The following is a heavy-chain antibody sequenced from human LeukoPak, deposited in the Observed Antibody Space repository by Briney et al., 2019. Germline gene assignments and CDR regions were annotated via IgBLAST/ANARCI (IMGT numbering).Heavy chain of an antibody. CDR1: GFAFSSYS. D-gene: IGHD2-15*01. CDR3: AKSGLNRFDY. Sequence: GGSLRLSCAASGFAFSSYSMNWVRQAPGKGLEWVSSISSSSSYIYYADSVKGRFTISRDNSKNTLYLQMNSLRAEDTAVYYCAKSGLNRFDYWGQGTLVTVSS. CDR2: ISSSSSYI. J-gene: IGHJ4*02. V-gene: IGHV3-21*04.